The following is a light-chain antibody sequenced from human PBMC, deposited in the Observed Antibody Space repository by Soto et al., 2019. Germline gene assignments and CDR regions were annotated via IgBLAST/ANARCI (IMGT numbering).Light chain of an antibody. V-gene: IGKV3-20*01. Sequence: EIVLTQSPGTLSLSPGERATLSCRASQSVSSSYLAWYQQKPGQAPSLLIYGASSRATGIPDRFSGSGSGTEFTLTISSMQSEDFAVYYCQQYGSSPRTFGQGTKVDI. CDR3: QQYGSSPRT. J-gene: IGKJ1*01. CDR1: QSVSSSY. CDR2: GAS.